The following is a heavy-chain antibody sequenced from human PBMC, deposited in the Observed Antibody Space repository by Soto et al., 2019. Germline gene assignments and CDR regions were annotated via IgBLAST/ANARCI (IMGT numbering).Heavy chain of an antibody. CDR1: GFTFSSYG. V-gene: IGHV3-23*01. CDR2: MGSGGGT. CDR3: AKAAGALQGRGDDY. D-gene: IGHD4-4*01. Sequence: EVQLLESGGGLVQPGGSLRLSCAASGFTFSSYGMSWVRQAPGKGLEWVSAMGSGGGTFYADSVKGRFTISRDISKNTLFLQMHSLRADDTAIYYCAKAAGALQGRGDDYWGQGTLVTVSS. J-gene: IGHJ4*02.